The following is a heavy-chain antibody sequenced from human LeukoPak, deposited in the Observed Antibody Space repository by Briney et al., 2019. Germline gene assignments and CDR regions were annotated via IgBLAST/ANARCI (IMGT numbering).Heavy chain of an antibody. V-gene: IGHV1-18*01. J-gene: IGHJ5*02. Sequence: ASVKVSCKASGYTFTSYDINWVRQATGQGLEWMGWISAYNGNTNYAQKLQGRVTMTTDTSTSTAYMELRSLRSDDTAVYYCAREAYNWFDPWGQGTLVTVSS. CDR1: GYTFTSYD. CDR3: AREAYNWFDP. CDR2: ISAYNGNT.